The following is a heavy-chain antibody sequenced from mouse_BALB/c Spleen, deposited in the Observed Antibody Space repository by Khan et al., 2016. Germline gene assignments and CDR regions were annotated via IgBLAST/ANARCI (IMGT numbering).Heavy chain of an antibody. J-gene: IGHJ3*01. V-gene: IGHV1-87*01. CDR1: GYTSANYW. CDR3: ADALFVY. CDR2: IYPGDGDT. Sequence: QIQLVQSGAELARPGASVRLSCKASGYTSANYWMQWVKQRPGQGLEWIGSIYPGDGDTRYSQKFKDKATSTADKSSSSAYMHLRSVASEDSAVYYCADALFVYWGQGTLVTVSA.